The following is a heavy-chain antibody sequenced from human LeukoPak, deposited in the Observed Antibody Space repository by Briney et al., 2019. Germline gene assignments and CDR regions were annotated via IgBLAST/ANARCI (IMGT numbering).Heavy chain of an antibody. V-gene: IGHV3-53*04. J-gene: IGHJ4*02. D-gene: IGHD1-1*01. CDR1: GFTFSRHW. Sequence: GGSLRLSCAGSGFTFSRHWMYWVRRAPGKGLEWVSVIYTGGNTYYTDAVKGRFTISRHNSKNTLYLQMNNLRAEDTAVYYCARGGPATTIDYWGRGTLVTVSS. CDR2: IYTGGNT. CDR3: ARGGPATTIDY.